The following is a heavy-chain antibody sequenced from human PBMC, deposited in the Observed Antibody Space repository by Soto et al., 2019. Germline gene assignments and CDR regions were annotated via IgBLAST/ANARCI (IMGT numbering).Heavy chain of an antibody. Sequence: SQTLSLTCAISGDSVSSNSAAWNWIRQSPSRGLEWLGRTYYRSKWYNDYAVPVKSRITINPDTSNNQFSLQLNSVTPDDTAVYYCARSYWLQFRGYYYYGMDVWGQGTTVTVSS. J-gene: IGHJ6*02. V-gene: IGHV6-1*01. CDR1: GDSVSSNSAA. CDR2: TYYRSKWYN. CDR3: ARSYWLQFRGYYYYGMDV. D-gene: IGHD5-12*01.